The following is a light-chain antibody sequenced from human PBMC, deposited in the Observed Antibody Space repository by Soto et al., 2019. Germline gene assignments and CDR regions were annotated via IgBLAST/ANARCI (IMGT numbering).Light chain of an antibody. Sequence: EIVLTQSPGTLSLSPGERATLSCRASQTLSPNYLAWCQQKPGHPPRLLIYGSSKRATGIPDRFSGSGSGTDFTLTITRLEPEDFAVYYCQQYGGSPITFGLGTRLEIK. CDR2: GSS. J-gene: IGKJ5*01. CDR3: QQYGGSPIT. V-gene: IGKV3-20*01. CDR1: QTLSPNY.